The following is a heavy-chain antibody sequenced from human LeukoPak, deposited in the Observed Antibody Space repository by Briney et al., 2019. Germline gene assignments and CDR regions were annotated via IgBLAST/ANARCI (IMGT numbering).Heavy chain of an antibody. CDR2: ISDNGGSA. Sequence: GGSLRLSCSASGFIFSDYAMHWVRRAPGKGLEYVSGISDNGGSAYYADSVKGRLTISRDKSKNTLSLQMSSLRVEDTALYYCVKDPYGMDVWGQGTTVTVSS. V-gene: IGHV3-64D*09. CDR3: VKDPYGMDV. CDR1: GFIFSDYA. J-gene: IGHJ6*02.